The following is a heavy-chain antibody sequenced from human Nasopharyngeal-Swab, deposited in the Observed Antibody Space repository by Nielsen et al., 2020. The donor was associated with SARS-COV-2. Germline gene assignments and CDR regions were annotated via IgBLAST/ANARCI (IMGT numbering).Heavy chain of an antibody. CDR1: GYTFTSYG. Sequence: ASVKVSCKASGYTFTSYGISWVRQAPGQGLEWMGWISAYNGNTNYAQKFQGRVTMTRDTSISTAYMELSRLRSDDTAVYYCARDGGAAAGYNWFDPWGQGTLVTVSS. V-gene: IGHV1-18*01. D-gene: IGHD6-13*01. CDR3: ARDGGAAAGYNWFDP. CDR2: ISAYNGNT. J-gene: IGHJ5*02.